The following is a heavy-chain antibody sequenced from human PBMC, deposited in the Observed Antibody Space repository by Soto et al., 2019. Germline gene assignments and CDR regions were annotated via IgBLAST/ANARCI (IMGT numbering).Heavy chain of an antibody. CDR2: ISYDGSNK. CDR1: GFTFSSYG. V-gene: IGHV3-30*18. Sequence: GGSLRLSCAASGFTFSSYGMHWVRQAPGKGLEWVAVISYDGSNKYYADSVKGRFTISRDNSKNTLYLQMNSLRAEDTAVYYCAKGPNVDSGYLSHSGQGTLVTVSS. D-gene: IGHD2-15*01. J-gene: IGHJ4*02. CDR3: AKGPNVDSGYLSH.